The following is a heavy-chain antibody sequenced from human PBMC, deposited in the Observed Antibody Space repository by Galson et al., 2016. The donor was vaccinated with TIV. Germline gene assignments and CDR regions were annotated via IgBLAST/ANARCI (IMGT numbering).Heavy chain of an antibody. CDR3: ARDVWVAYTDRPYFDS. Sequence: SETLSLTCSVSGTSISDDYWRWLRQPAGKTLEWIGRIYTGVKSDYTPTLESRVTLSADTSKNQFSLSLWSVTAADTAVYFCARDVWVAYTDRPYFDSWGQGILVTVSS. J-gene: IGHJ4*02. D-gene: IGHD1-26*01. CDR1: GTSISDDY. V-gene: IGHV4-4*07. CDR2: IYTGVKS.